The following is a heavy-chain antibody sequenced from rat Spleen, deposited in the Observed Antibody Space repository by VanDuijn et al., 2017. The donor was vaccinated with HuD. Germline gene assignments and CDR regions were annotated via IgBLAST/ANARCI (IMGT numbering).Heavy chain of an antibody. CDR2: ISSDGRRN. V-gene: IGHV5-29*01. CDR3: ARRYDFDY. J-gene: IGHJ2*01. Sequence: EVQLVESDGGLVQPGRSLKLSCAASGFTFSDYYMAWVRQAPTKGLEWVATISSDGRRNYYRDSVKGRFTVSRDNAKNTLYLQLDSLRSEDTASYYCARRYDFDYWGQGVMVTVSS. CDR1: GFTFSDYY. D-gene: IGHD1-11*01.